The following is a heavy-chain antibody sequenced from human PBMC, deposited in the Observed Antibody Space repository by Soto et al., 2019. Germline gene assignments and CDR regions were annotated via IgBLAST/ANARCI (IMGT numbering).Heavy chain of an antibody. Sequence: PGGSLRLSCAASGFTVSSNYMSWVRQAPGKGLEWVSVIYSGGSTYYADSVKGRFTISRDNSKNTLYLQMNSLRAEDTAVYYCATGDYSNSYGMDVWGQGTTVTVSS. D-gene: IGHD4-4*01. V-gene: IGHV3-53*01. J-gene: IGHJ6*02. CDR3: ATGDYSNSYGMDV. CDR2: IYSGGST. CDR1: GFTVSSNY.